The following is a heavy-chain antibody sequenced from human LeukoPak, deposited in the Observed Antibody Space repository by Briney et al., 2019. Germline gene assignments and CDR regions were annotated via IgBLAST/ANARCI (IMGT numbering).Heavy chain of an antibody. J-gene: IGHJ4*02. CDR2: ITGSGDNT. CDR3: AKDHGSLGSGLN. V-gene: IGHV3-23*01. Sequence: PGGSLRLSCAASGFTFNNYAMSWVRQAPGKGLEWVSAITGSGDNTYYADSVRGRFTISRDNSKNTLYLQMNSLRAEDTAVYYCAKDHGSLGSGLNWGQGTLVTVSS. D-gene: IGHD3-10*01. CDR1: GFTFNNYA.